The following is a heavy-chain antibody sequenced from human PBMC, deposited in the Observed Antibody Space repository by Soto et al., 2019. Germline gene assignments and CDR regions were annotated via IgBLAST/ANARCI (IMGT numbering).Heavy chain of an antibody. D-gene: IGHD3-22*01. Sequence: SETQSLTCAVYGMSYSRYYLILVRPPPGKGLELIGEINHSGSTNYNPSLKSRVTISVDTSKNQFSLKLSSVTAADTAVYYCAKSGLPYYYDSSGYYRQYFDYWGQGTLVTV. V-gene: IGHV4-34*01. CDR2: INHSGST. J-gene: IGHJ4*02. CDR1: GMSYSRYY. CDR3: AKSGLPYYYDSSGYYRQYFDY.